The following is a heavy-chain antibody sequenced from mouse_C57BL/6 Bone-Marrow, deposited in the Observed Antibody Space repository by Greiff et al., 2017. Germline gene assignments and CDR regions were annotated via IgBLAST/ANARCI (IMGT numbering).Heavy chain of an antibody. D-gene: IGHD1-3*01. CDR1: GYTFTSYW. V-gene: IGHV1-55*01. CDR2: IYPGSGST. J-gene: IGHJ1*03. Sequence: QVQLQQPGAELVKPGASVKMSCKASGYTFTSYWITWVKQRPGQGLEWIGDIYPGSGSTNYNEKFKSKATLTVDTSSSTAYMQLSSLTSEDSAVYYCARSDNVDWYFDVWGTGTTVTVSS. CDR3: ARSDNVDWYFDV.